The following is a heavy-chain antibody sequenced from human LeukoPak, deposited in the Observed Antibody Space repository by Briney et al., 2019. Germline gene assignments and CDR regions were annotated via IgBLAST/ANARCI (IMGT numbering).Heavy chain of an antibody. CDR1: GGSISSSSYY. Sequence: PSETLSLTCTVSGGSISSSSYYWGWIRQPPGKGLEWIGSIYYSGSTYYNPSLKSRVTISVDTSKNQFSLKLSSVTAADTAVYYCARAQWLRNWFDPWGQGTLVTVSS. V-gene: IGHV4-39*07. J-gene: IGHJ5*02. D-gene: IGHD5-12*01. CDR2: IYYSGST. CDR3: ARAQWLRNWFDP.